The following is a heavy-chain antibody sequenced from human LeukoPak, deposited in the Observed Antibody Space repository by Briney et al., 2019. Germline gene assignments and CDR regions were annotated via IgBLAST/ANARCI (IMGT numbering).Heavy chain of an antibody. Sequence: GGSLRLSCAVSGFTFSGFWMSWSRQAPGKGLEWVASINSDGSEGYYADVVKGRFTISRDNAKNSLYLQINSLRAEDTAVYYCARGEDYGDYFDYWGQGTLVTVSS. CDR2: INSDGSEG. V-gene: IGHV3-7*03. CDR1: GFTFSGFW. D-gene: IGHD4-17*01. J-gene: IGHJ4*02. CDR3: ARGEDYGDYFDY.